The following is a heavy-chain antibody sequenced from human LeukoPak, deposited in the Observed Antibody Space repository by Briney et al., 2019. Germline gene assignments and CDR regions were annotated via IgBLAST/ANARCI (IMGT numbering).Heavy chain of an antibody. J-gene: IGHJ6*03. CDR3: ARGRQDVTMIVVVMTAVSYYLDV. Sequence: KPSETLSLTCTVSGSSISSYFCTWIRQPAGKGLEWIGRIHTSGSTNYNPSLKSRVTMSVDTSKNQFSLELSSVTAADTAVYYCARGRQDVTMIVVVMTAVSYYLDVWGKGTTVTVS. D-gene: IGHD3-22*01. CDR2: IHTSGST. CDR1: GSSISSYF. V-gene: IGHV4-4*07.